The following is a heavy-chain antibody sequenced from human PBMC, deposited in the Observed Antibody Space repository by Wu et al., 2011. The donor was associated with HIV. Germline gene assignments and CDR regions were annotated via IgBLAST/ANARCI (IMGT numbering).Heavy chain of an antibody. D-gene: IGHD2-21*01. J-gene: IGHJ4*02. Sequence: QVQLLQSGAEVKKPGSSVKVSCKASGGTFSSYVISWVRQAPGQGLEWMGGIIPIFGTGKYAQKFRGRVTITTDESTRTVSMELSSLRSEDSAVYYCARDLGGDEDYWGQGTLVTVVL. CDR2: IIPIFGTG. CDR3: ARDLGGDEDY. V-gene: IGHV1-69*05. CDR1: GGTFSSYV.